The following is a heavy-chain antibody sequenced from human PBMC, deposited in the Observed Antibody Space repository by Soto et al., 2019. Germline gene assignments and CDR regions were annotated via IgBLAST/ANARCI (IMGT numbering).Heavy chain of an antibody. CDR1: GFTFSSYS. CDR2: IISSTI. CDR3: ARDQGYAFDI. J-gene: IGHJ3*02. V-gene: IGHV3-48*02. Sequence: GGSLRLSCAASGFTFSSYSMNWVRQAPGKGLEWISYIISSTIYYAESVKGRFTTSRDNAKNSLYLQMDSLRDEDTAVYYCARDQGYAFDIWGQGTLVTVSS.